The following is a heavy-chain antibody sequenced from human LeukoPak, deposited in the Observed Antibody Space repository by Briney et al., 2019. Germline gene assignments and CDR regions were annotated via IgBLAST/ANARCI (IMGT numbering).Heavy chain of an antibody. CDR3: ARDAPSGYGPRFDY. Sequence: SETLSLTCTVSGGSITNYYWSWIRQLPGKGLEWIGLIYSSGSTNYNPSLKSRVTISVDTSKNQFSLKLNSVTAADTAVYYCARDAPSGYGPRFDYWGQGTLVTVSS. CDR1: GGSITNYY. V-gene: IGHV4-59*01. J-gene: IGHJ4*02. CDR2: IYSSGST. D-gene: IGHD3-22*01.